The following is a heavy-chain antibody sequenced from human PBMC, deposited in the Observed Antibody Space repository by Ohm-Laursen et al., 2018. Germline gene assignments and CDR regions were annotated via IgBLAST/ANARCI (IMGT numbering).Heavy chain of an antibody. Sequence: GTLSLTCIVSSVSISSYYWTWIRQPPGKGLEWIGYIYYSGSTNYNPSLKSRVTISVDTSKNQFSLKLSSVTAADTAVYYCARLGRGRAFDIWGQGTMVTVSS. CDR1: SVSISSYY. V-gene: IGHV4-59*12. CDR2: IYYSGST. J-gene: IGHJ3*02. CDR3: ARLGRGRAFDI.